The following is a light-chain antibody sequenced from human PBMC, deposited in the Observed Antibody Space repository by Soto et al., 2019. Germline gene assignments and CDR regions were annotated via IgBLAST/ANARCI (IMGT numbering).Light chain of an antibody. CDR1: QSVTHY. CDR3: HQRSDWPYT. CDR2: DTF. Sequence: EIVLTQSPATLSLSPGERATLSCRASQSVTHYLAWYQQKPGQAPRLLIYDTFNRATGIPARFSGGGSGTDFTLTISSLEPEDSAVYYCHQRSDWPYTFGQGTNLEIK. V-gene: IGKV3-11*01. J-gene: IGKJ2*01.